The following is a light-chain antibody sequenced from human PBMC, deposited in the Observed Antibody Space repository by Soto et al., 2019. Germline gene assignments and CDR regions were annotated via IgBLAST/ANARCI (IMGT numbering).Light chain of an antibody. CDR1: SSDIGNYDF. J-gene: IGLJ3*02. CDR2: GVN. V-gene: IGLV2-8*01. CDR3: GSYAGSHNLGV. Sequence: QSALTQPPSASGSPGQSVSISCTGTSSDIGNYDFVSWYQHHPGKAPKLMIYGVNKRPSGVPDRFSGSKSGNTASLTVSGLQPEDEADYYCGSYAGSHNLGVFGGGTKVTVL.